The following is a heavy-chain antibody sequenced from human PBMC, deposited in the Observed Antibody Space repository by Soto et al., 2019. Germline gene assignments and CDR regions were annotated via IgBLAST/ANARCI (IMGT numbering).Heavy chain of an antibody. D-gene: IGHD6-19*01. CDR1: GLTFSSYA. J-gene: IGHJ6*02. CDR3: AKDLGVQQWVYYALDD. Sequence: QVQVVESGGGVVKPGRSLRLSCAASGLTFSSYAMHWVRQAPGKGLEWVAVVSYDGSNQYYADSVKGRFTISRDNSKNTLYLQMSSLRAEDTALYYCAKDLGVQQWVYYALDDWGQGTAVTVSS. CDR2: VSYDGSNQ. V-gene: IGHV3-30*18.